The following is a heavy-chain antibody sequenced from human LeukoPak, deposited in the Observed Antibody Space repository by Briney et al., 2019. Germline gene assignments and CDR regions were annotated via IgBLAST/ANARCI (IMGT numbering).Heavy chain of an antibody. J-gene: IGHJ4*02. D-gene: IGHD3-10*01. V-gene: IGHV3-74*01. CDR1: GFTFSSYW. CDR2: IISDGSST. Sequence: PGGSLRLSCAVSGFTFSSYWMYWVRQAPGKGLVWVSRIISDGSSTNYADSVKSRFTISRDNAKNTLYLHMNSLRLEDTAVYYCARAKMGRFDYWGQGTVVTVSS. CDR3: ARAKMGRFDY.